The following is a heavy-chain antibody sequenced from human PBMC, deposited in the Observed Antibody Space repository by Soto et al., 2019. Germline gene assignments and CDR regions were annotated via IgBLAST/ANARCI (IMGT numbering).Heavy chain of an antibody. J-gene: IGHJ5*02. CDR2: IYYSGST. Sequence: QVQLQESGPGLVKPSQTLSLTCTVSGGSLSSGGYYWSWIRQHPGKGLEWIGYIYYSGSTYYNPSLNSLVTISVDTSKHRSSLNLRSVTAPATAVYYCARHPEGGRYSSVWYSWFHPWGQGTLVTVSS. CDR1: GGSLSSGGYY. D-gene: IGHD6-19*01. V-gene: IGHV4-31*01. CDR3: ARHPEGGRYSSVWYSWFHP.